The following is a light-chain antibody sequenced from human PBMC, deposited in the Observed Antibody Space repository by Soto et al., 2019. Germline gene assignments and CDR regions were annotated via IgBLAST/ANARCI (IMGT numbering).Light chain of an antibody. CDR3: CSYAGSSALYV. CDR1: SSDVGSYNL. Sequence: QSALTQPASVSGSPGQSITISCTGTSSDVGSYNLVSWYQQHPGKAPKLIIYEGSKRPSGVSNRFSGSKSGNTAALTISGFQAEDEADDYCCSYAGSSALYVFGTGTKVTVL. J-gene: IGLJ1*01. CDR2: EGS. V-gene: IGLV2-23*01.